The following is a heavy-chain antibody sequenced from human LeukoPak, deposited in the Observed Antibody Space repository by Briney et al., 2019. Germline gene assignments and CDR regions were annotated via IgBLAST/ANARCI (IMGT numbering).Heavy chain of an antibody. CDR1: GFSFSSYE. CDR2: IGSSGSTV. CDR3: ARDTLVYADSPDAFDI. Sequence: GGSLRLSCAASGFSFSSYEMNWVRQAPGKGLEWVSYIGSSGSTVYYADSVKGRFTISRDNAKNPMYLQMNSLRDQDTAVYYCARDTLVYADSPDAFDIWGQGTMGTVSS. D-gene: IGHD4-17*01. J-gene: IGHJ3*02. V-gene: IGHV3-48*03.